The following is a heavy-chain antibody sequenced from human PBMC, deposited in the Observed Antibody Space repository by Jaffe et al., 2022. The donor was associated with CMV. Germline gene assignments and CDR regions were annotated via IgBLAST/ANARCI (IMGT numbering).Heavy chain of an antibody. CDR1: GFAFSSFA. D-gene: IGHD3-16*02. Sequence: EVQLVESGGALEQPGGSLRLSCAASGFAFSSFAMTWVRQAPGKGLEWVSIISGSGDRTYYADSVKGRFTISRDDSKNTLYLQMNSLRAEDTATYYCAKGGLLIDDAFDIWGQGTMVTVSS. CDR3: AKGGLLIDDAFDI. CDR2: ISGSGDRT. J-gene: IGHJ3*02. V-gene: IGHV3-23*04.